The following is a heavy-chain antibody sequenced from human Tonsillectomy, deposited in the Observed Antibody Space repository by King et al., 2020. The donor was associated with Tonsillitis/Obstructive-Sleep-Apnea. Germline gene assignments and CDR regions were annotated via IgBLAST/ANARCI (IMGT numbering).Heavy chain of an antibody. V-gene: IGHV1-3*01. CDR3: ARVYCSGGSCLSFDP. CDR1: GYTFSNYA. CDR2: LNAGNGNT. D-gene: IGHD2-15*01. J-gene: IGHJ5*02. Sequence: VQLVQSGAEVKKPGASVKVSCKASGYTFSNYAIHWVRQAPGQRLEWMGWLNAGNGNTKYSLRFQGRVTITRDTSASTAYMELSSLRSEDTAVYYCARVYCSGGSCLSFDPWGQGTLVTVSS.